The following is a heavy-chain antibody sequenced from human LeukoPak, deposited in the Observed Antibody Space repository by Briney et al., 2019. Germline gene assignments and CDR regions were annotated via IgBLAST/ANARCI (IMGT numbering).Heavy chain of an antibody. CDR2: IYPGDSDT. CDR1: GYSFTSYW. D-gene: IGHD6-13*01. Sequence: GESLKISCKGSGYSFTSYWIDWVRQMPGKGLEWMGIIYPGDSDTRYSPSFQGQVTISADKSISTAYLQWSSLKASDTAMYYCARQLSIAAAGTPPYYYYGMDVWGQGTTVTVSS. V-gene: IGHV5-51*01. CDR3: ARQLSIAAAGTPPYYYYGMDV. J-gene: IGHJ6*02.